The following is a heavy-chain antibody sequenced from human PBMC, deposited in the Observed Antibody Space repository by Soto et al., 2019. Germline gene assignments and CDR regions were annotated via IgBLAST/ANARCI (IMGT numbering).Heavy chain of an antibody. Sequence: QPVGSLRLSCAASGFTFRDSWMSWVRQAPGKGLEWVANIIQDGSEKYYVGSVKGRFTISRDNAKNSLYLQMNGLRAEDTAVYYCAAGAYPFHYWGQGTLVTVSS. V-gene: IGHV3-7*01. CDR1: GFTFRDSW. J-gene: IGHJ4*02. CDR2: IIQDGSEK. CDR3: AAGAYPFHY.